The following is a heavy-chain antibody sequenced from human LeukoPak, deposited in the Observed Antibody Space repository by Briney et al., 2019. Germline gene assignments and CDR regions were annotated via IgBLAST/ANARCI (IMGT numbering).Heavy chain of an antibody. CDR2: INPNSGGT. Sequence: ASVKVSCEASGYTFTGYYMHWVRQAPGQGLEWMGWINPNSGGTNYAQKFQGRVTMTRDTSISTAYMELSRLRSDDTAVYYCARESVAGTPGAYYYCYMDVWGKGTTVTVSS. V-gene: IGHV1-2*02. D-gene: IGHD6-19*01. J-gene: IGHJ6*03. CDR1: GYTFTGYY. CDR3: ARESVAGTPGAYYYCYMDV.